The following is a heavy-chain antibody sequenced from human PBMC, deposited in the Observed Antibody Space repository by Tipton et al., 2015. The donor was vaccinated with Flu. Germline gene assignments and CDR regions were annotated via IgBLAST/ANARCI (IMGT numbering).Heavy chain of an antibody. CDR1: GGSVGSPYC. CDR2: VYHGGTT. Sequence: TLSLTCSVSGGSVGSPYCWGWIRQPPGKGLEWIGCVYHGGTTYYNPSLKSRVAISLDTFKNQFSLKLTSVTAADTALYYCATTTYYYGSGSHDYWGQGTLVTVSS. V-gene: IGHV4-38-2*01. D-gene: IGHD3-10*01. J-gene: IGHJ4*02. CDR3: ATTTYYYGSGSHDY.